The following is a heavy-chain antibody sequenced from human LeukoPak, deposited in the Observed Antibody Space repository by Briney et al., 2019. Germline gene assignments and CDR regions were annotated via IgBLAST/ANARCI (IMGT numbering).Heavy chain of an antibody. J-gene: IGHJ5*02. V-gene: IGHV3-NL1*01. CDR2: IYSGGST. Sequence: PGGSLRLSCAASGFTFSNYGIHWVRQAPAKGLEWVSVIYSGGSTYYADSVKGRFTISRDNSKNTLYLQMNSLRAEDTAVYYCAKDPRHSNDWFDPWGQGTLVTVSS. CDR1: GFTFSNYG. D-gene: IGHD4-11*01. CDR3: AKDPRHSNDWFDP.